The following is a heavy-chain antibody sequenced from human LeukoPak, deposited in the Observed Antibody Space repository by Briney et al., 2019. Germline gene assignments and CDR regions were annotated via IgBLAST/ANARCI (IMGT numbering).Heavy chain of an antibody. CDR3: ARRGSRYCSGGSCYPGRLGYNWFDP. J-gene: IGHJ5*02. Sequence: PSETLSLTCTVSGGSISGYYLTWIRQPPGKGLEWIGYIYSSGSTKYNPSLKSRVTISVDTSKNQFSLKLSSVTAADTAVYYCARRGSRYCSGGSCYPGRLGYNWFDPWGQGTLVTVSS. V-gene: IGHV4-59*12. D-gene: IGHD2-15*01. CDR1: GGSISGYY. CDR2: IYSSGST.